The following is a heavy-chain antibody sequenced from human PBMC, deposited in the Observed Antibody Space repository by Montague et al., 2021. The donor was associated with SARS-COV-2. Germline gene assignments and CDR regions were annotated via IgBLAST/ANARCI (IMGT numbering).Heavy chain of an antibody. CDR2: IYDGGAV. CDR1: GGSITGYY. D-gene: IGHD4-23*01. CDR3: VRDHPYGGPRGAYDI. V-gene: IGHV4-59*01. J-gene: IGHJ3*02. Sequence: SETLSLTCTVSGGSITGYYWSWLRRYPGKGLEWIAYIYDGGAVNYNPPLGSRVTISTDTSKNQLSLKVNSVTAADTAVYYCVRDHPYGGPRGAYDIWGQGTVVTVSS.